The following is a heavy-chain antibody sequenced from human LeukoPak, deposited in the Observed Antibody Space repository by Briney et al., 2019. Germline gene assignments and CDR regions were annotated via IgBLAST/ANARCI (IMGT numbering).Heavy chain of an antibody. V-gene: IGHV3-21*04. CDR1: GFTFSSYA. CDR2: ISSSSSYI. CDR3: ARGDSSGCPDY. D-gene: IGHD3-22*01. J-gene: IGHJ4*02. Sequence: GGSLRLSCAASGFTFSSYAMNWVRQAPGKGLEWVSSISSSSSYIYYADSVKGRFTISRDNAKNSLYLQMNSLRADDTAVYYCARGDSSGCPDYWGQGSLVTVSS.